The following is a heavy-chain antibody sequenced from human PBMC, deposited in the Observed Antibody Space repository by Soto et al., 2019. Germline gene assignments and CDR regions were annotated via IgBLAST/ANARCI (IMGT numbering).Heavy chain of an antibody. CDR3: ARASYGDTVEY. J-gene: IGHJ4*02. CDR2: IYHSGST. Sequence: PSDTLSLTFAGSCGSISSGGYSWICIRQPPGKCLEWIGYIYHSGSTYYNPSLKSRVTISVDRSKNQFSLKLSSVTAADTAVYYCARASYGDTVEYWGQGTLVTVSS. CDR1: CGSISSGGYS. V-gene: IGHV4-30-2*01. D-gene: IGHD4-17*01.